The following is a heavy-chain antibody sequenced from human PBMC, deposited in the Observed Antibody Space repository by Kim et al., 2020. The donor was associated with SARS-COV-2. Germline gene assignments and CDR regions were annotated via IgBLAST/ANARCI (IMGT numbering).Heavy chain of an antibody. CDR1: GGSISSYY. CDR3: ARAPGYCSSTSCYKRFDP. D-gene: IGHD2-2*01. Sequence: SETLSLTCTVSGGSISSYYWSWIRQPPGKGLEWIGYIYYSGSTNYNPSLKSRVTISVDTSKNQFSLKLSSVTAADTAVYYCARAPGYCSSTSCYKRFDPWGQGTLVTVSS. J-gene: IGHJ5*02. CDR2: IYYSGST. V-gene: IGHV4-59*08.